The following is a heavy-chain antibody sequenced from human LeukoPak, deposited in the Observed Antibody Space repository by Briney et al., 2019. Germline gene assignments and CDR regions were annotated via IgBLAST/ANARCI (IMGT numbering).Heavy chain of an antibody. J-gene: IGHJ4*02. Sequence: ASVKVSCKASGYTFTSYGISWVRQAPGQGLEWMGWISAHNGNTNYAQKLQGRVTMTTDTSTSTAYMELRSLRSDDTAVYYCARGYYYDSSGYYTPDYWGQGTLVTVSS. D-gene: IGHD3-22*01. CDR2: ISAHNGNT. V-gene: IGHV1-18*01. CDR3: ARGYYYDSSGYYTPDY. CDR1: GYTFTSYG.